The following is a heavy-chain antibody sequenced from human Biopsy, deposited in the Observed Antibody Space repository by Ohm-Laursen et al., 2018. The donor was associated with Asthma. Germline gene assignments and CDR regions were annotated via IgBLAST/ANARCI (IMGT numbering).Heavy chain of an antibody. CDR3: ARTYYDFLTGQVKDAFGI. CDR2: INAGNGNT. CDR1: GYTFINYA. V-gene: IGHV1-3*01. J-gene: IGHJ3*02. Sequence: ASVKVSCKASGYTFINYAIHWVRQAPGHSLEWMGWINAGNGNTKYSQKFQGRVSITRDTSASTAYMELTSLRSEDTAAYYCARTYYDFLTGQVKDAFGIWGQGTMVTVPS. D-gene: IGHD3-9*01.